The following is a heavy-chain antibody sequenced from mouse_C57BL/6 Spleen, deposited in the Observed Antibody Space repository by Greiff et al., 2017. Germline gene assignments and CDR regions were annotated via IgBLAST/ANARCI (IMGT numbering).Heavy chain of an antibody. Sequence: QVQLQQPGAELVKPGASVKLSCKASGYTFTSYWMQWVKQRPGQGLEWIGEIDPSDSYTNSNQKFKGKATLTVDTSSSTAYMQLSSLTSEDSAVYYCARTYYYGSRGRFAYWGQGTLVTVSA. CDR1: GYTFTSYW. CDR3: ARTYYYGSRGRFAY. V-gene: IGHV1-50*01. J-gene: IGHJ3*01. CDR2: IDPSDSYT. D-gene: IGHD1-1*01.